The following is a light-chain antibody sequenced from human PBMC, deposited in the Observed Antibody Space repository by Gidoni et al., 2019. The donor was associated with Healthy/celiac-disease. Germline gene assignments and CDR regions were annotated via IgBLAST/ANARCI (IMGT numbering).Light chain of an antibody. J-gene: IGLJ1*01. CDR2: GNS. CDR1: SSNIGAGYD. V-gene: IGLV1-40*01. CDR3: QSYDSSLRDYV. Sequence: QSVLTQPPSVSGAPGPRVTISCTGSSSNIGAGYDVHWYHQLPGTAPKLLIYGNSNRPSGVPDRFSGSKSGTSASLAITGLQAEDEADYYCQSYDSSLRDYVFGTGTKVTVL.